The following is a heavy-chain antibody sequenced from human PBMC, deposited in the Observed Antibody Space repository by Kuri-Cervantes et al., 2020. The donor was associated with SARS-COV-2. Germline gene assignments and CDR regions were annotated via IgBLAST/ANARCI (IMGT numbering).Heavy chain of an antibody. D-gene: IGHD3-16*01. CDR2: IYTSGST. Sequence: SETLSLTCTVSGGSISSGSYYWSWIRQPAGKGLEWIGYIYTSGSTNYNPSLKSRVTISVDTSKNQFSLKLSSVTAADTAVYYCARPLEGGDYFDYWGQGTRGTVSA. CDR1: GGSISSGSYY. CDR3: ARPLEGGDYFDY. V-gene: IGHV4-61*09. J-gene: IGHJ4*02.